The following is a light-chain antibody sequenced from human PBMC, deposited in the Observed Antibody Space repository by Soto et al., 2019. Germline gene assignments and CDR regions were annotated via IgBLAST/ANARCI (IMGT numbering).Light chain of an antibody. J-gene: IGLJ2*01. CDR1: SSNIGSNT. CDR2: SNN. V-gene: IGLV1-44*01. Sequence: VLTQPPSASGTPGQRVTISCSGSSSNIGSNTVNWYQQLPGTAPKLLIYSNNQRPSGVPDRFSGSKSGTSASLAISGLQSEDEGDYYCAAWDDSLNGVVVGGGTQLTVL. CDR3: AAWDDSLNGVV.